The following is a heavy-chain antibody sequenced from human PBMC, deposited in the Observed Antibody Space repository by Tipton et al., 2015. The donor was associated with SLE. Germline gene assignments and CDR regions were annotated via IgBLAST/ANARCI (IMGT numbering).Heavy chain of an antibody. CDR3: ARDRGQQLVSEYFQH. CDR2: IYHSGIT. Sequence: PGLVKPSETLSLTCSVSGGSISSLYWGWIRQPPGKGLEWIGTIYHSGITNYNPSLKSRVTISVDTSRNQFSLKLSSVTAADTAVYYCARDRGQQLVSEYFQHWGQGTLVTVSS. J-gene: IGHJ1*01. CDR1: GGSISSLY. V-gene: IGHV4-4*08. D-gene: IGHD6-13*01.